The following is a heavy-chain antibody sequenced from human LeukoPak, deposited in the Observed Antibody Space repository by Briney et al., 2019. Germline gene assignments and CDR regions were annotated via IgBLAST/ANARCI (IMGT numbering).Heavy chain of an antibody. J-gene: IGHJ6*02. CDR1: GGSISSGGYY. Sequence: SQTLSLTCTVSGGSISSGGYYWSWIRQHPGKGLEWIGYIYYSGSTYYNPSLKSRVTISVDTSKNQFSLKLSSVTAADTAVYYCARGVSGWYNYYYYYGMDVWGQGTTVTVSS. CDR3: ARGVSGWYNYYYYYGMDV. V-gene: IGHV4-31*03. CDR2: IYYSGST. D-gene: IGHD6-19*01.